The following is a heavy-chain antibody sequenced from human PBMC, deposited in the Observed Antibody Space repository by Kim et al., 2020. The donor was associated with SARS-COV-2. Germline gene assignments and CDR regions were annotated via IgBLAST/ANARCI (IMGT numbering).Heavy chain of an antibody. Sequence: SETLSLTCSVSGDSISSGTHFWGRIRQTPEKGLEWIVNMYYSGTTYYNPSLKSRVTMSLDTSKNQFSLRLTSVTAADTAVYYCAGLPYSSSWYRWFDPWGQGTLVTVSS. CDR2: MYYSGTT. CDR1: GDSISSGTHF. CDR3: AGLPYSSSWYRWFDP. D-gene: IGHD6-13*01. J-gene: IGHJ5*02. V-gene: IGHV4-39*01.